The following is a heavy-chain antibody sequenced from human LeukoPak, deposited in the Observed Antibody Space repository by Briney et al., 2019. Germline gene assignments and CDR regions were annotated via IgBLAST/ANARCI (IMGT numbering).Heavy chain of an antibody. J-gene: IGHJ4*02. CDR2: ISGSGGST. CDR3: AKDQRGIQLWPIDY. Sequence: GGSLRLSCAASGFTFSSYAISWVRQAPGKGLEWVSAISGSGGSTYYADSVKGRFIISRDNSKNTLYLQMNSLRAEDTAVYYCAKDQRGIQLWPIDYWGQGTLVTVSS. CDR1: GFTFSSYA. V-gene: IGHV3-23*01. D-gene: IGHD5-18*01.